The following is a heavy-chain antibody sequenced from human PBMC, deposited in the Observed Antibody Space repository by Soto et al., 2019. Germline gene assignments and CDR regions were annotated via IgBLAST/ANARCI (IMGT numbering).Heavy chain of an antibody. CDR3: ARDRGQYYYGMDV. Sequence: PGGSLRLSCAASGFTFSNYGMHWVRQAPGKGLEWVAIISYDGDNEYYADSVRGRFTISRDNPKNTLYLQMNSLRAEDTAVYYCARDRGQYYYGMDVWGQGTTVTVSS. V-gene: IGHV3-30*03. J-gene: IGHJ6*02. CDR2: ISYDGDNE. CDR1: GFTFSNYG.